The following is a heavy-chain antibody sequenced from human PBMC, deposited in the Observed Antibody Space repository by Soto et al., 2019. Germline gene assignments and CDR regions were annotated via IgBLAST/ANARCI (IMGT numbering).Heavy chain of an antibody. CDR2: ISAYNGNT. CDR1: GYTFTSYG. Sequence: ASVKVSCKASGYTFTSYGISWVRQAPGQGLEWMGWISAYNGNTNYAQKLQGRVTMTTDTSTSTAYMELRSLRSDDTAVYYCAVGPSGSGSYYNLDYWGPGTLVTVSS. J-gene: IGHJ4*02. CDR3: AVGPSGSGSYYNLDY. D-gene: IGHD3-10*01. V-gene: IGHV1-18*01.